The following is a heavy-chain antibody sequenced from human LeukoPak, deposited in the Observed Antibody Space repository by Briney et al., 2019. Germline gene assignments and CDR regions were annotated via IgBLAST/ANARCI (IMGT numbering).Heavy chain of an antibody. CDR3: ARGSRRLGYCSSTSCYSLGSYYYYGMDV. CDR1: GGSFSGYY. CDR2: INHSGST. V-gene: IGHV4-34*01. J-gene: IGHJ6*02. Sequence: SETLSLTCAVYGGSFSGYYWSWIRQPPGKGLEWIGEINHSGSTNYNPSLKSRVTISVDTSKSQFSLKLSSVTAADTAVYYCARGSRRLGYCSSTSCYSLGSYYYYGMDVWGQGTTVTVSS. D-gene: IGHD2-2*01.